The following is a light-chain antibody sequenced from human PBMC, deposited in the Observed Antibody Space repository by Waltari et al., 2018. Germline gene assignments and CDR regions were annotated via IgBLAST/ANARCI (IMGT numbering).Light chain of an antibody. CDR1: APNIGSDS. CDR3: AAWDSRLNGVV. Sequence: QSVLTQPPSASGTPGQRVSLSCSGSAPNIGSDSVNWYQQPPGAAPKLLIYVDNRRPPGGPDRLSGAKAGTSASLAISGLQSEDEADYYCAAWDSRLNGVVFGGGTRLTVL. CDR2: VDN. V-gene: IGLV1-44*01. J-gene: IGLJ2*01.